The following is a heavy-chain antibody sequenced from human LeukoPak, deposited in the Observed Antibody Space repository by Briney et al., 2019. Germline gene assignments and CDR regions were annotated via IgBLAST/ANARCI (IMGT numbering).Heavy chain of an antibody. CDR2: ISSSSSYI. V-gene: IGHV3-21*01. CDR1: GFTFSSYA. D-gene: IGHD3-22*01. Sequence: PGGSLRLSCSASGFTFSSYAMHWVRQAPGKGLEWVSSISSSSSYIYYADSVNGRFTISRDNAKNSLYLQMNSLRAEDTAVYYCAKYYYDSSGYPLAFDIWGQGTMVTVSS. CDR3: AKYYYDSSGYPLAFDI. J-gene: IGHJ3*02.